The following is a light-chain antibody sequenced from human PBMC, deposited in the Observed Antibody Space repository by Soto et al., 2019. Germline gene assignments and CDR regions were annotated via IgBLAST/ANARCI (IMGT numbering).Light chain of an antibody. CDR2: EDN. J-gene: IGLJ3*02. CDR3: QSYDSSNWV. Sequence: NFMLTQPHSVSESPGKTVTISCTRSSGSIASNYVQWYHQRPGSAPTIVMYEDNQRPSGVPDRFSGSIDRSSNSASLTISGLKTEDEGDFYCQSYDSSNWVFGGGTKLKVL. V-gene: IGLV6-57*04. CDR1: SGSIASNY.